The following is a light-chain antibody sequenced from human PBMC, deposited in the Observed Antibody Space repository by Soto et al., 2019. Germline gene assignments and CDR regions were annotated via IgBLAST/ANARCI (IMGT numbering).Light chain of an antibody. J-gene: IGKJ4*01. Sequence: DIQMTQSPSTLSASVGDRVTIXCRASQSISSWLAWYQQKPGKAPKLLISDASTLESGVPSRFSGSGSGTEFTLTISGLLPEDFATYYCLQDYNYPLTFGGGTKVDNK. CDR3: LQDYNYPLT. V-gene: IGKV1-5*01. CDR2: DAS. CDR1: QSISSW.